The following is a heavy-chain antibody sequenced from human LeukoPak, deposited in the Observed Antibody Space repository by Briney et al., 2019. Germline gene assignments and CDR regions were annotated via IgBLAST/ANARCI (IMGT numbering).Heavy chain of an antibody. CDR3: AREPSY. V-gene: IGHV3-11*01. CDR2: ISGSGSTT. Sequence: GGSLRLSCAPSGFTFSDYYVGWIRQAPGKGLEWVSYISGSGSTTYYADSVKGRFTISRDNAKNSLYLQMNSLRAEDTAVYYCAREPSYWGQGTLVTVSS. J-gene: IGHJ4*02. CDR1: GFTFSDYY.